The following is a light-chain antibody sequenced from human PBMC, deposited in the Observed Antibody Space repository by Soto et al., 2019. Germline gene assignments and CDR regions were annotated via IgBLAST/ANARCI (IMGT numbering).Light chain of an antibody. CDR2: GIS. CDR3: QQYTNWPIT. V-gene: IGKV3-15*01. CDR1: QRVGSN. Sequence: ELVLTQSPVTLSVSPGERVTLSCRASQRVGSNYLAWYQQKPGQAPRLLIYGISDRATGTPDRFSGSGSGTDFTLTISSLQSEDFAVYYCQQYTNWPITFGQGTRLEIK. J-gene: IGKJ5*01.